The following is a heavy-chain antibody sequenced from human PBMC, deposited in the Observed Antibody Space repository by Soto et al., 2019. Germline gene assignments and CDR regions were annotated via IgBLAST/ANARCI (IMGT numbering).Heavy chain of an antibody. J-gene: IGHJ4*02. Sequence: QVQLVESGGGVVQPGRSLRLSCAASGLRFTSYSMHWVRQAPGKGLEWVAVISYDGNNAYYADSVKGRFTVSRDNSKNTLYLQMNSLTIEDTAVYYCASQFGEYPWDDWGQGNLVTVSS. CDR2: ISYDGNNA. CDR1: GLRFTSYS. D-gene: IGHD3-10*01. V-gene: IGHV3-30-3*01. CDR3: ASQFGEYPWDD.